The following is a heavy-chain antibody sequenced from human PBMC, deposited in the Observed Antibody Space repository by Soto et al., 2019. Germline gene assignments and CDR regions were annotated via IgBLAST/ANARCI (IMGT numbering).Heavy chain of an antibody. Sequence: GGSLRLSCAASGFTVSSNYMSWVRQAPGKGLEWVSVIYSGGSTYYADSVKGRFTISRDNSKNTLYLQMNSQRAEDTAVYYCARARTGSSGWTPSYYYYGMDVWAQGTKVTVSS. CDR2: IYSGGST. V-gene: IGHV3-53*01. CDR1: GFTVSSNY. D-gene: IGHD6-19*01. J-gene: IGHJ6*02. CDR3: ARARTGSSGWTPSYYYYGMDV.